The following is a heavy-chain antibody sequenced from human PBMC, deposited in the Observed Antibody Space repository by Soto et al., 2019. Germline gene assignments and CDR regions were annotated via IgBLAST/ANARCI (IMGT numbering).Heavy chain of an antibody. CDR3: ARERSVGYCITSTCPTPFYCYAMDV. Sequence: QVQLVQSGAEVKKPGSSLKVSCKASGGTFTNYAFSWVRQAPGQGLEWMGGIIPVFGTPDYAQKFQGRVTITADESTQTASMELSRLRSDDTAVYYCARERSVGYCITSTCPTPFYCYAMDVWGQGTTVALSS. CDR1: GGTFTNYA. CDR2: IIPVFGTP. J-gene: IGHJ6*02. V-gene: IGHV1-69*12. D-gene: IGHD2-2*01.